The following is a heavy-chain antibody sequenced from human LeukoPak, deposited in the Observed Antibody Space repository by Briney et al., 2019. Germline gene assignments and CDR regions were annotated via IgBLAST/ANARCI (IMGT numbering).Heavy chain of an antibody. Sequence: GGSLRLSCAASGFSFSSCWMSWFRQAPGKGLEWVANIKQDGSEKYYVDSVEGRFTISRDNAKKSLYLQMSSLRAEDTAVYYCAKRDVLGEFTYPGFWGQGTLVTVSS. CDR1: GFSFSSCW. V-gene: IGHV3-7*01. CDR3: AKRDVLGEFTYPGF. CDR2: IKQDGSEK. D-gene: IGHD3-16*01. J-gene: IGHJ4*02.